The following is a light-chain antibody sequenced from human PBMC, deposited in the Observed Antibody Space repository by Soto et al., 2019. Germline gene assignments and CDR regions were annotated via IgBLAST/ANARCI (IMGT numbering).Light chain of an antibody. J-gene: IGKJ1*01. CDR2: KAS. CDR1: QSISSW. V-gene: IGKV1-5*03. Sequence: DIQRTQSPSTLSASVGDRVTITCRASQSISSWLAWYQQKPGKAPKLLIYKASTLKSGVPSRFSGSGSGTEFTLTISSLPPDDFATYYCQQYNSYSFGQGTKVDI. CDR3: QQYNSYS.